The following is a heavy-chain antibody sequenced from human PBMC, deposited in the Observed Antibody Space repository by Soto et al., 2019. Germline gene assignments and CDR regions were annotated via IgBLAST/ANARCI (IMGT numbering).Heavy chain of an antibody. V-gene: IGHV3-11*06. CDR1: GFTLSDYY. D-gene: IGHD6-19*01. Sequence: KSVGSLRLSCAASGFTLSDYYMSWIRQAPGKGLEWVSYISSSSSYTNYADSVKGRFTISRDNAKNSLYLQMNSLRAEDTAVYYCARDRSSGWYSEITRGMGGYYYGMDVWGQGTTVTVSS. J-gene: IGHJ6*02. CDR2: ISSSSSYT. CDR3: ARDRSSGWYSEITRGMGGYYYGMDV.